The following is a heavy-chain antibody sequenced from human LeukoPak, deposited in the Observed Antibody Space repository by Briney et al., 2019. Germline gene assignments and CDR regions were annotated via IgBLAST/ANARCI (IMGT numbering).Heavy chain of an antibody. J-gene: IGHJ4*02. V-gene: IGHV1-69*13. D-gene: IGHD6-19*01. CDR1: GYTFNSYD. Sequence: SVKVSCKASGYTFNSYDINWVRQAPGQGLEWMGGIIPIFGTANYAQKFQGRVTITADESTSTAYMELSSLRSEDTAVYYCAREESSGWYGYWGQGTLVTVSS. CDR3: AREESSGWYGY. CDR2: IIPIFGTA.